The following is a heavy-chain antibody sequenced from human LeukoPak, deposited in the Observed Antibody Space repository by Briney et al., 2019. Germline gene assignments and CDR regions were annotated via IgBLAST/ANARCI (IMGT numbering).Heavy chain of an antibody. J-gene: IGHJ4*02. CDR3: ARLLEFGSGSPAYYFDY. Sequence: GEPLKISCKGSGYSFTNSWIGWVRQMPGKGLEWMGIIYPGDSDTRYSPSFQGQVTISADKSISTAYLQWSSLKASDTARYYRARLLEFGSGSPAYYFDYWGQGTLVTVSS. CDR2: IYPGDSDT. D-gene: IGHD3-10*01. CDR1: GYSFTNSW. V-gene: IGHV5-51*01.